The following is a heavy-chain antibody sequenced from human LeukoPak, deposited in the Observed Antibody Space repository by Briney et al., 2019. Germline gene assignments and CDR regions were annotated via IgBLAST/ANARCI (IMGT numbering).Heavy chain of an antibody. J-gene: IGHJ6*03. CDR1: GGSISSGDYY. Sequence: SETLSLTCTVSGGSISSGDYYWNWIRQPAGKGLEWIGRIYSTGSANSYNPSLKSRVTISVDTSKNHFSLKLSSVTAADTAVYYCAREHYYGSGLRYYYYYYMDVWGTGTTVTISS. CDR2: IYSTGSA. D-gene: IGHD3-10*01. CDR3: AREHYYGSGLRYYYYYYMDV. V-gene: IGHV4-61*02.